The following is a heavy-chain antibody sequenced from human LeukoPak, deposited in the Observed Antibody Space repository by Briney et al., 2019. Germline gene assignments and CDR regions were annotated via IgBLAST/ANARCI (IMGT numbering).Heavy chain of an antibody. CDR3: ARDRYYYDSSGYYGDGYYFDY. D-gene: IGHD3-22*01. J-gene: IGHJ4*02. Sequence: ASVKVSCKASGYTFTSYYMHWVRQAPGQGLEWMGIINPSGGSTSYAQRFQGRVTMTRDTSTSTVYMELSSLRSEDTAVYYCARDRYYYDSSGYYGDGYYFDYWGQGTLVTVSS. V-gene: IGHV1-46*01. CDR2: INPSGGST. CDR1: GYTFTSYY.